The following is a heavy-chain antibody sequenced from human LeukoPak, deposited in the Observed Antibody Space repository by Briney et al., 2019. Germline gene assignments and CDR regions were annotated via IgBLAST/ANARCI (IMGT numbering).Heavy chain of an antibody. CDR3: ARGASTSHCPDDY. CDR1: GGTFSSYA. J-gene: IGHJ4*02. CDR2: ISVYNGNT. Sequence: GASVKVSCKASGGTFSSYAISWVRQAPGQGLEWMGWISVYNGNTNYAPKLQGRVTMTTDTSTSTAYMELGSLRSDDTALYYCARGASTSHCPDDYWGQGTLVTVSS. V-gene: IGHV1-18*01. D-gene: IGHD2-2*01.